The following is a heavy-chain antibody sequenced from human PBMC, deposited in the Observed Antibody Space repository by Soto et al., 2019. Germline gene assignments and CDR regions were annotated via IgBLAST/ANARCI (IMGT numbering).Heavy chain of an antibody. D-gene: IGHD1-1*01. CDR1: GGSFSGYY. J-gene: IGHJ6*02. CDR2: INHSGVT. CDR3: ARFTGSYYYAMDV. Sequence: SETLSLTCAVYGGSFSGYYWSWIRQPPGKGLEWIGEINHSGVTNYKPSLKRRVTISVDTSKNQFSLQLKSVTAADTALYYCARFTGSYYYAMDVWGQGSTVT. V-gene: IGHV4-34*01.